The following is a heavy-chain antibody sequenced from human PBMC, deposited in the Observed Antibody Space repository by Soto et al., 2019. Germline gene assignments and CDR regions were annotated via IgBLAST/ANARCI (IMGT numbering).Heavy chain of an antibody. Sequence: QVHLVESGGGVVQPGTSLRLSCAASGFIFSDFGMHWVRQTPGRGLEWVADISDDGSEENYADSVKGRFTISRDNSNPTLYLEMGSLRAEDTAVYYCARQSDGWEHYYFVYWGQGTLLTVSS. V-gene: IGHV3-30*03. CDR3: ARQSDGWEHYYFVY. CDR2: ISDDGSEE. J-gene: IGHJ4*02. D-gene: IGHD1-26*01. CDR1: GFIFSDFG.